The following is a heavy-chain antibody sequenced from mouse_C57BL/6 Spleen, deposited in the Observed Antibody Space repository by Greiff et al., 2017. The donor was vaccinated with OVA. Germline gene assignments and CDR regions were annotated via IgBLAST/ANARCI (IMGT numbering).Heavy chain of an antibody. J-gene: IGHJ4*01. CDR1: GYTFTDYN. V-gene: IGHV1-22*01. CDR3: AREGIYYGFDYYAMDY. CDR2: INPNNGGT. D-gene: IGHD2-2*01. Sequence: VQLQQSGPELVKPGASVKMSCKASGYTFTDYNMHWVKQSHGKSLEWIGYINPNNGGTSYNQKFKGKATLTVNKSSSTAYMELRSLTSEYSAVYYCAREGIYYGFDYYAMDYWGQGTSVTVSS.